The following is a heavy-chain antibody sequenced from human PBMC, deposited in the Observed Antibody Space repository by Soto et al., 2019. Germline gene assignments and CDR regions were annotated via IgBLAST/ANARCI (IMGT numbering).Heavy chain of an antibody. Sequence: QVQLVESGGGVVQPGRSLRLSCAASGFTFSSYAMHWVRQAPGKGLEWGAVISYDGSNKYYADSVKGRFTISRDNSKNTLYLQMNSLRAEDTAVYYCARESSPRYYDFWSGYPDYWGQGTLVTVSS. CDR3: ARESSPRYYDFWSGYPDY. CDR2: ISYDGSNK. D-gene: IGHD3-3*01. CDR1: GFTFSSYA. J-gene: IGHJ4*02. V-gene: IGHV3-30-3*01.